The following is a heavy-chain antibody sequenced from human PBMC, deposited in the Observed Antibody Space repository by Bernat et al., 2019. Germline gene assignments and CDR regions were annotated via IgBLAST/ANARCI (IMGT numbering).Heavy chain of an antibody. CDR3: VRGRWVSHKTDYYLDY. J-gene: IGHJ4*02. D-gene: IGHD3-10*01. CDR1: GFSFSDSS. Sequence: QVQLVQSGAEVKKPGASVKVPCRASGFSFSDSSIHWVPQAPGQRLEWMGWINTGNGATKYSQTFQGRVTITRDASASTVYMDLSSLRSEDTAVYFCVRGRWVSHKTDYYLDYWGLGTLVTVSS. CDR2: INTGNGAT. V-gene: IGHV1-3*04.